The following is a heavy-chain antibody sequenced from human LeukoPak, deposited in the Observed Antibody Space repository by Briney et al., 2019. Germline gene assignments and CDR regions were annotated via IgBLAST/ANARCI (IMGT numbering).Heavy chain of an antibody. J-gene: IGHJ4*02. CDR2: ISGSGGST. CDR3: AKDPRYSGYDDY. Sequence: GGSLSLSCAASGFTFSSYAMSWVRQAQGKGLEWVSAISGSGGSTYYADSVKGRFTISRDNSKNTLYLQMNSLRAEDTAVYYCAKDPRYSGYDDYWGQGTLVTVSS. D-gene: IGHD5-12*01. CDR1: GFTFSSYA. V-gene: IGHV3-23*01.